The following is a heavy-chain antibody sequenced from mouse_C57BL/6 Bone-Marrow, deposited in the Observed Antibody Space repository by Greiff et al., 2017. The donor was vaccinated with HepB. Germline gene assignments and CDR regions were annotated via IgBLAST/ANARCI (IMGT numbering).Heavy chain of an antibody. D-gene: IGHD1-1*01. Sequence: EVQLVESGGGLVQSGRSLRLSCATSGFTFSDFYMEWVRQAPGKGLEWIAASRNKANDYTTEYSASVKGRFIVSRDTSQSILYLQMNALRAEDTAIYYCARDADYGRFAYWGQGTLVTVSA. V-gene: IGHV7-1*01. CDR3: ARDADYGRFAY. J-gene: IGHJ3*01. CDR2: SRNKANDYTT. CDR1: GFTFSDFY.